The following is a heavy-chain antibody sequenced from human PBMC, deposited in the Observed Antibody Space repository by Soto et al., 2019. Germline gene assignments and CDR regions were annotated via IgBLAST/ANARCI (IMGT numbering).Heavy chain of an antibody. CDR2: ISATGTYT. D-gene: IGHD1-20*01. Sequence: EVQLVESGGGLVEPGGSLRLSCATSGFTFSTCSMTWVRQAPGKGLERVSSISATGTYTFYADSLQGRFTISRDNARNSLFLQMNSLRVEDTARYSCTTGYNSRQDINHWGQGALVTVSS. J-gene: IGHJ5*02. CDR1: GFTFSTCS. CDR3: TTGYNSRQDINH. V-gene: IGHV3-21*01.